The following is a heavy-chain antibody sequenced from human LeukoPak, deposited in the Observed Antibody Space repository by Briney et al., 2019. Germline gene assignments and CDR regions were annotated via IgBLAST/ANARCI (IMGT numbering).Heavy chain of an antibody. D-gene: IGHD2-2*01. Sequence: ASVKVSCKASGYTFTSYDINWVRQATGQGLEWMGWMNPNSGNTGYAQKFQGRVTITRNTSISTAYMELSSLRSEDTAVYCARGGDCSSTSCYHCYYYYMDVWGKGTTVTVSS. V-gene: IGHV1-8*03. CDR3: ARGGDCSSTSCYHCYYYYMDV. J-gene: IGHJ6*03. CDR1: GYTFTSYD. CDR2: MNPNSGNT.